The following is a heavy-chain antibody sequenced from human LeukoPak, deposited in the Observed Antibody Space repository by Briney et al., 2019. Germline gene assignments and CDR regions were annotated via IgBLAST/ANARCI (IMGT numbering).Heavy chain of an antibody. J-gene: IGHJ3*02. D-gene: IGHD6-13*01. CDR1: GGSFSGYY. Sequence: RPSETLSLTCAVYGGSFSGYYWSWIRQPPGKGLEWIGEINHSGSTNYNPPLKSRVTISVDTSKNQFSLKLSSVTAADTAVYYCARAGSWYRLSAFDIWGQGTMVTVSS. CDR3: ARAGSWYRLSAFDI. V-gene: IGHV4-34*01. CDR2: INHSGST.